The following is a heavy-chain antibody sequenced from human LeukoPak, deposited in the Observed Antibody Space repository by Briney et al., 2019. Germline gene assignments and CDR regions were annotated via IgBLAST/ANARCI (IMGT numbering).Heavy chain of an antibody. Sequence: SETLSLTCTVSGGSISSYYWSWIRQPAGKGLEWIGRIYTSGSTTYNPSLKSRVTMSVDTSKNQISLKLSSVTAADTAVYYCARDPRSGNYLDYWGQGTLVTVSS. D-gene: IGHD3-10*01. CDR1: GGSISSYY. V-gene: IGHV4-4*07. CDR3: ARDPRSGNYLDY. CDR2: IYTSGST. J-gene: IGHJ4*02.